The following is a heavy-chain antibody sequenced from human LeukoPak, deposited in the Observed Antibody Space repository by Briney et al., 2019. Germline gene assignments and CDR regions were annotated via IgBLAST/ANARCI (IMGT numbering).Heavy chain of an antibody. D-gene: IGHD3-3*01. CDR1: GFTFSSYA. V-gene: IGHV3-7*01. Sequence: GGSLRLSCEASGFTFSSYAMSWVRQAPGKGLEWVASINQPTSERYYVDSVKGRFTISRDNAKNSLYLQMSSLRAEDTAVYYCARRGSASRSGFNVWGQGTMVTVSS. J-gene: IGHJ3*01. CDR2: INQPTSER. CDR3: ARRGSASRSGFNV.